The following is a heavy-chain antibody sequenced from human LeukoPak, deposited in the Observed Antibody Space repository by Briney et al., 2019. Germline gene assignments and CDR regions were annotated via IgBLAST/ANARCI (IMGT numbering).Heavy chain of an antibody. V-gene: IGHV1-46*01. Sequence: GASVKVSCKASGYTFTSYYMHWVRQAPGQGLEWMGIINPSGGTTNYAQKFQGRVTMTRDTSTSTAYMELSRLRSDDTAVYYCARGSIGSFGYYDSSGYYGVGVWFDPWGQGTLVTVSS. J-gene: IGHJ5*02. D-gene: IGHD3-22*01. CDR1: GYTFTSYY. CDR2: INPSGGTT. CDR3: ARGSIGSFGYYDSSGYYGVGVWFDP.